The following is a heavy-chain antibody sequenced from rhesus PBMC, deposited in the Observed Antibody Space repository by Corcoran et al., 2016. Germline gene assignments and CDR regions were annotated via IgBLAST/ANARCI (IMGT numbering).Heavy chain of an antibody. J-gene: IGHJ4*01. CDR2: ISGSSDNT. Sequence: QVQLQESGPGLVKPSETLSLTCAVSGGSVSSSNWWSWIRQPPGKGLEWIGYISGSSDNTYYNPSLNSRVTSSTDTSKNQFSLKLSSVTAADTGIYYCSRVPGYSGSWPRFDYWGQGVLVTVSS. CDR1: GGSVSSSNW. V-gene: IGHV4-65*01. CDR3: SRVPGYSGSWPRFDY. D-gene: IGHD6-25*01.